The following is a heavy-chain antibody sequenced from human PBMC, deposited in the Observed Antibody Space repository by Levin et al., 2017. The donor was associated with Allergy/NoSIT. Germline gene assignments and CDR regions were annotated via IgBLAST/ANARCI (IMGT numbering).Heavy chain of an antibody. CDR1: GFTFSSYA. D-gene: IGHD2-2*01. Sequence: GGSLRLSCAASGFTFSSYAMSWVRQAPGKGLEWVSSISAGGASTFYADSVKGRFTISRDNSKNTMHLQMKSLRAEDTAVYYCAKSAAWDIVVVPAFQYWGQGTLLTVSS. CDR2: ISAGGAST. J-gene: IGHJ1*01. V-gene: IGHV3-23*01. CDR3: AKSAAWDIVVVPAFQY.